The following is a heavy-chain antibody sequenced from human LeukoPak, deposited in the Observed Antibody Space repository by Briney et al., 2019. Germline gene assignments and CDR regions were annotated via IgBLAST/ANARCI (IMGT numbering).Heavy chain of an antibody. CDR2: MNPKNGRT. CDR3: ARADYEGNNWNDDAFDI. CDR1: GYTFTSYD. D-gene: IGHD1-1*01. J-gene: IGHJ3*02. V-gene: IGHV1-8*01. Sequence: ASVNVSCKASGYTFTSYDVNWVRQATGQGLEWMGWMNPKNGRTGYAQKFQGRVTFTRDTSITTAYMELSSLRSDDTAIYYCARADYEGNNWNDDAFDIWGQGTMVTVSS.